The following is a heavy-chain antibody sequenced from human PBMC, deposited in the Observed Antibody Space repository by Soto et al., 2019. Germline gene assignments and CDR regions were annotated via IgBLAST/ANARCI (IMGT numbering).Heavy chain of an antibody. CDR1: GYTFTSYG. D-gene: IGHD3-22*01. J-gene: IGHJ4*02. CDR3: ARERIYYYDSSGYSFDY. CDR2: NSAYNGNT. V-gene: IGHV1-18*01. Sequence: GASVKVSCKASGYTFTSYGISWVRQAPGQGLEWMGWNSAYNGNTNYAQKLQGRVTMTTDISTSTAYMELRSLRSDDTAVYYCARERIYYYDSSGYSFDYWGQGTLVTVSS.